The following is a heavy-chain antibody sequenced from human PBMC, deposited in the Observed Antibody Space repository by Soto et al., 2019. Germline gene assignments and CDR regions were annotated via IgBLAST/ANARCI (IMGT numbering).Heavy chain of an antibody. CDR3: AIIPSVGSWRNGFDP. Sequence: SKTLSLTCSVSGVSLTRGSYYWFCIGQPPGKGLEWIGYSYNTGSSNYNPSFKSRVTISVDTSKNQFSLKLTSVSAAETAVYYCAIIPSVGSWRNGFDPWGQGTLVTVSS. CDR1: GVSLTRGSYY. CDR2: SYNTGSS. J-gene: IGHJ5*02. V-gene: IGHV4-61*01. D-gene: IGHD2-15*01.